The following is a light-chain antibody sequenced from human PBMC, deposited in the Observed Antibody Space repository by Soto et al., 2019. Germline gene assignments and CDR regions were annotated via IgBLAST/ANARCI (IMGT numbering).Light chain of an antibody. CDR1: QSVSSSY. CDR2: GAS. Sequence: EIVLTQSPGTLSLSPGERATLSCRASQSVSSSYLAWYQQKPDQAPRLLIYGASSRATGIPDRFSGSGSGTDFTLTISRLEPEYFAVYYCQQYGSSSWTFGQGTKVEIK. V-gene: IGKV3-20*01. J-gene: IGKJ1*01. CDR3: QQYGSSSWT.